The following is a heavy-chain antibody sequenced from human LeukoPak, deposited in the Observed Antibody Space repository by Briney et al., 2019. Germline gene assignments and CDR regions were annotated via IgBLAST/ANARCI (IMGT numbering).Heavy chain of an antibody. CDR3: AREKGDHGDPGPLDA. J-gene: IGHJ5*02. CDR1: GFTFSSYW. V-gene: IGHV3-74*01. D-gene: IGHD4-17*01. Sequence: GGSLRLSCAASGFTFSSYWMHWVRQAPGKGLVWVSRINSDGSSTNYADSVKGRFTISRDNAANTLFLQMSSLRAEDTAVYYCAREKGDHGDPGPLDAWGQGDLVTVSS. CDR2: INSDGSST.